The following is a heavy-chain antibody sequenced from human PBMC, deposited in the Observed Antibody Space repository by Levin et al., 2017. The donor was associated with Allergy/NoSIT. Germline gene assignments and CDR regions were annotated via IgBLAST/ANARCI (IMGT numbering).Heavy chain of an antibody. CDR1: GFTFSSYA. V-gene: IGHV3-23*01. CDR2: ISGSGGST. D-gene: IGHD6-19*01. J-gene: IGHJ2*01. Sequence: GGSLRLSCAASGFTFSSYAMSWVRQAPGKGLEWVSGISGSGGSTSYADSVKGRFTISRDNSKNTLYLQMNSLRAEDTAVYYCAKGSSGWYPALWGRGTLVTVSS. CDR3: AKGSSGWYPAL.